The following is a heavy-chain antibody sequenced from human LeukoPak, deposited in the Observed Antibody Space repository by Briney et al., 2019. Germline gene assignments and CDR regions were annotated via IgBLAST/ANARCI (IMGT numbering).Heavy chain of an antibody. CDR3: ARVGRDAAAYGY. V-gene: IGHV1-46*01. Sequence: ASVKVSCKASGHTFTSYYMHWVRQAPGQGLEWMGIINPSGGSTSYAQKFQGRVTMTRDTSTSTVYMELSSLRSEDTAVYYCARVGRDAAAYGYWGQGTLVTVSS. J-gene: IGHJ4*02. CDR2: INPSGGST. D-gene: IGHD6-13*01. CDR1: GHTFTSYY.